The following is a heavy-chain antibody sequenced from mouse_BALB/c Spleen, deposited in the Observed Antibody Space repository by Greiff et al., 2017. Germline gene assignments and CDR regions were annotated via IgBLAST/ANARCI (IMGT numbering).Heavy chain of an antibody. V-gene: IGHV1-69*01. J-gene: IGHJ1*01. Sequence: QVQLQQPGAELVMPGASVKMSCKASGYTFTDYWMHWVKQRPGQGLEWIGAIDTSDSYTSYNQKFKGKATLTVDESSSTAYMQLSSLTSEDSAVYYCARDYRYEYFDVWGAGTTVTVSS. CDR3: ARDYRYEYFDV. CDR2: IDTSDSYT. D-gene: IGHD2-14*01. CDR1: GYTFTDYW.